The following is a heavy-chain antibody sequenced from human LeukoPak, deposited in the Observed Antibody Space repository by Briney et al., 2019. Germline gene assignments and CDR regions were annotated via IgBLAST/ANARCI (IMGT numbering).Heavy chain of an antibody. D-gene: IGHD1-26*01. V-gene: IGHV3-66*01. CDR3: TTATWNSGSYH. J-gene: IGHJ5*02. CDR2: IYSGGST. Sequence: GGSLRLSCAASGFTVSSNYMSWVRQAPGKGLEWVSVIYSGGSTYYADSVKGRFTISRDNSKNTLYLQMNSLRAEDTAVYYCTTATWNSGSYHWGQGTLVTVSS. CDR1: GFTVSSNY.